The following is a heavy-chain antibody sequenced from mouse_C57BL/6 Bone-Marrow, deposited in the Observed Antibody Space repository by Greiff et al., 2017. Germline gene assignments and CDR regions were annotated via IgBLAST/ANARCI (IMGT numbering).Heavy chain of an antibody. D-gene: IGHD2-1*01. Sequence: VKLMESGAELARPGASVKLSCKASGYTFTSYGISWVKQRTGQGLEWIGEIYPRSGNTYYNEKFKGKATLTADKSSSTAYMELRSLTSEDSAVYFCARVASTIVRRGFAYWGQGTLVTVSA. CDR3: ARVASTIVRRGFAY. J-gene: IGHJ3*01. CDR1: GYTFTSYG. V-gene: IGHV1-81*01. CDR2: IYPRSGNT.